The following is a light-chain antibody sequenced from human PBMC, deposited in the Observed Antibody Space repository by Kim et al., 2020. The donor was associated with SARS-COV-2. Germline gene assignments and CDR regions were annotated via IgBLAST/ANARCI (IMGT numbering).Light chain of an antibody. Sequence: GQRVTISCYGNNSDIGGNYVYWYQQLPGTAAKLLIYRNNQRPSGVPDRFSGSKSGTSASLAISGLRSEDEADYYCAAWDDSLSGPVFDGGTKVTVL. CDR1: NSDIGGNY. V-gene: IGLV1-47*01. CDR3: AAWDDSLSGPV. CDR2: RNN. J-gene: IGLJ3*02.